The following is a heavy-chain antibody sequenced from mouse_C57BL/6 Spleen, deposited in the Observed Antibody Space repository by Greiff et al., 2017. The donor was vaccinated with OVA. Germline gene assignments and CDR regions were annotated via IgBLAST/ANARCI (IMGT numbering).Heavy chain of an antibody. V-gene: IGHV1-75*01. J-gene: IGHJ4*01. Sequence: VKLQESGPELVKPGASVKISCKASGYTFTDYYINWVKQRPGQGLEWIGWIFPGSGSTYYNEKFKGKATLTVDKSSSTAYMLLSSLTSEDSAVYFCARSEGLRRGGSLYAMDYWGQGTSVTVSS. CDR3: ARSEGLRRGGSLYAMDY. CDR2: IFPGSGST. CDR1: GYTFTDYY. D-gene: IGHD2-4*01.